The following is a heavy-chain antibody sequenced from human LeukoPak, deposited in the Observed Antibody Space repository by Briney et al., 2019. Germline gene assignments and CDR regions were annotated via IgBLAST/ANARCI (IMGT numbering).Heavy chain of an antibody. CDR1: GDSLTSHF. Sequence: PSETLSLTCNVSGDSLTSHFWSGIRQTPGKGLEWIGYVFHSGTTNYSPSLKSRVTISLDTSKKEFYLRLASMTAADNAVYYCARRMATVTDAFDIWGRGTTVSVSS. CDR3: ARRMATVTDAFDI. J-gene: IGHJ3*02. D-gene: IGHD5-24*01. V-gene: IGHV4-59*08. CDR2: VFHSGTT.